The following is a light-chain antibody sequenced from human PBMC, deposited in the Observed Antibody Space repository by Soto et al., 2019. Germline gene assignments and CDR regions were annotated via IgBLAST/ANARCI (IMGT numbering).Light chain of an antibody. V-gene: IGLV2-14*01. J-gene: IGLJ1*01. CDR2: EVN. CDR1: SSDVGGYNY. Sequence: QSVLTQPPSASGSPGQSVPISCTGTSSDVGGYNYVSWYQQHPGNAPRLMIYEVNNRPSGVPNRFSGSKSGNTASLTISGLQAEDEADYYCSSKTSSRTPFVFGTGTKVTVL. CDR3: SSKTSSRTPFV.